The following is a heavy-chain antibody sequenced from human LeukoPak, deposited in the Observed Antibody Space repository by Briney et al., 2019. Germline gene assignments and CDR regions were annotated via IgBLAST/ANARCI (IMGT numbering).Heavy chain of an antibody. V-gene: IGHV1-2*02. D-gene: IGHD5-18*01. CDR3: ARGGYHDY. J-gene: IGHJ4*02. CDR2: INPNSGGT. CDR1: GYTFTGSY. Sequence: APVKVSCKASGYTFTGSYIHWLRQAPGQGLDWMGWINPNSGGTNFALKFQGRVTMTTDTSVSTAYMELSSLRSDDRAVYYCARGGYHDYWGQGTLVTVSS.